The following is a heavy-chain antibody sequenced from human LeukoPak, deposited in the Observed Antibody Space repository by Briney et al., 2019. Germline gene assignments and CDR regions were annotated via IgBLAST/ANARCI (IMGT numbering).Heavy chain of an antibody. CDR3: ARDLVTVTKGFDI. V-gene: IGHV4-59*11. CDR1: DDSFSSHY. CDR2: ISYIGST. D-gene: IGHD4-17*01. J-gene: IGHJ3*02. Sequence: SETLSLTCAVSDDSFSSHYGTWIRQPPGKGLEWIGYISYIGSTNYNPSLKSRVTISIDTSKNHFSRKLTSVTAADTAVYYCARDLVTVTKGFDIWGQGTMVSVSS.